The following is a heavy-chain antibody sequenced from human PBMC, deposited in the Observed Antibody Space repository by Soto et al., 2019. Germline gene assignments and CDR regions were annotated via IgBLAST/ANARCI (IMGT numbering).Heavy chain of an antibody. D-gene: IGHD6-25*01. CDR3: ARRKERSGPYYLDL. CDR2: MNPNNGNA. Sequence: ASVKVSCKASGFTFTGHYIHWVRQAPGQGLEWMGWMNPNNGNAGFAQKFRGRINMTRNTSISTAYLELSSLRSDDSAVYFCARRKERSGPYYLDLWGQGTQVTVSS. CDR1: GFTFTGHY. J-gene: IGHJ4*02. V-gene: IGHV1-8*02.